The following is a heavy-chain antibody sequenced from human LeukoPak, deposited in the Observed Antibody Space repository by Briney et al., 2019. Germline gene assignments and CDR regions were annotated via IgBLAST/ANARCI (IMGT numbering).Heavy chain of an antibody. CDR1: RFTFSSYG. D-gene: IGHD3-3*01. V-gene: IGHV3-30*19. CDR3: ARTGGDFWSGTTVDV. Sequence: GGSLRLSCAASRFTFSSYGMHWVRQAPGKGLEWVAYIQYDGSNEQYADSVKGRFSISRDNSKNTLYLQMNSLRAEDTAVYYCARTGGDFWSGTTVDVWGKGTTVTVSS. J-gene: IGHJ6*04. CDR2: IQYDGSNE.